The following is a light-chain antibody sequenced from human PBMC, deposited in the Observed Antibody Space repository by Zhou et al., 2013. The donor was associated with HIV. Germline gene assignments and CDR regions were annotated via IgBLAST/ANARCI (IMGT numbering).Light chain of an antibody. Sequence: DVVMTQSPLSLPVTLGQPASISCRSSQSLVHSDGNTYLNWFQQRPGQSPRRLIYKVSNRDSGVPDRFSGSGAGTDFTLKISRVEAEDVGIYYCTQLTQFPYTFGQGTKLEIK. V-gene: IGKV2-30*02. CDR3: TQLTQFPYT. CDR2: KVS. CDR1: QSLVHSDGNTY. J-gene: IGKJ2*01.